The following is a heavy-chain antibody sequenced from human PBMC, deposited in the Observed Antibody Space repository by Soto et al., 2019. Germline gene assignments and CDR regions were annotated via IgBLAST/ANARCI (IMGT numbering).Heavy chain of an antibody. V-gene: IGHV4-31*03. D-gene: IGHD3-10*01. J-gene: IGHJ3*02. Sequence: QVQLQESGPGLVKPSQTLSLTCTVSGGSISSGGYYWSWIRQHPRKGLEWIGYIYYSGSTYYPPSLKSRVTISVDPSKNQFSRKLSSVTAADTAVYYCAMESVWVLGVLNAFDIWGQGTTVTVSS. CDR3: AMESVWVLGVLNAFDI. CDR2: IYYSGST. CDR1: GGSISSGGYY.